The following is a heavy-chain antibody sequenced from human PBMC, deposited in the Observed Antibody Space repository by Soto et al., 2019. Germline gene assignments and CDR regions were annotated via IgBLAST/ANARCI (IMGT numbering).Heavy chain of an antibody. CDR3: ARARHDISGFPWYFDY. J-gene: IGHJ4*02. CDR1: GFTFDDYD. Sequence: PGGSLRLSCAASGFTFDDYDMSWVRQAPGKGLEWVSGISWNGDNTGYSDSVKGRFTISRDSAKNSLFLQMNSLRAEDTALYYCARARHDISGFPWYFDYWGQGTLVTVSS. V-gene: IGHV3-20*04. D-gene: IGHD3-22*01. CDR2: ISWNGDNT.